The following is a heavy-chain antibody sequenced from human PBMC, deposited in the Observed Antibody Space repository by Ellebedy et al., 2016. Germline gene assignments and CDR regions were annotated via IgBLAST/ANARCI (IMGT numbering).Heavy chain of an antibody. D-gene: IGHD1-26*01. CDR3: ARGLQLATTMLDY. CDR2: ISWDSLHI. V-gene: IGHV3-9*01. J-gene: IGHJ4*02. CDR1: GFTFDDYA. Sequence: GGSLRLXXTTSGFTFDDYALHWVRQVPGKGLEWVSGISWDSLHIGYADSVRGRFTISRDNDKNYPYLQMSSLSAEDTAFYYCARGLQLATTMLDYWGRGALVTVSS.